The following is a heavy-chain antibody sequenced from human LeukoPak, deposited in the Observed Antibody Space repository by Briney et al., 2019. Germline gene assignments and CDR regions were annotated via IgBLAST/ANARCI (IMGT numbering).Heavy chain of an antibody. CDR3: AREGYCSGGSCYGRYYFDY. D-gene: IGHD2-15*01. J-gene: IGHJ4*02. V-gene: IGHV1-69*04. CDR2: IIPILGIA. CDR1: GYTFTSYG. Sequence: ASVKVSCKASGYTFTSYGISWVRQAPGQGLEWMGRIIPILGIANYAQKFQGRVTITADKSTSTAYMELSSLRSEDTAVYYCAREGYCSGGSCYGRYYFDYWGQGTLVTVSS.